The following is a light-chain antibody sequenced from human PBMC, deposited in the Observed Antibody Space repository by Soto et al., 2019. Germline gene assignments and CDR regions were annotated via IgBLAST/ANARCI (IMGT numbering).Light chain of an antibody. Sequence: EIVLTQSPGTLSLSPGERATLSCRASQSVSSSYLAWYQQKPGQAPRLLIYGASSRATGIPDRFSGSGSGTDFTLTISRLEPGDFAVYYCKQYGSSLWTFGQGTKVDIK. CDR2: GAS. CDR1: QSVSSSY. V-gene: IGKV3-20*01. J-gene: IGKJ1*01. CDR3: KQYGSSLWT.